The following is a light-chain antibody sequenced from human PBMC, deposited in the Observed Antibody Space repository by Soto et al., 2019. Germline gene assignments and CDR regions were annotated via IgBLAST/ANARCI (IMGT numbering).Light chain of an antibody. CDR1: SGDVGGYKF. J-gene: IGLJ3*02. V-gene: IGLV2-14*01. Sequence: QSVLPQPASVSGSPGQSITISCTGTSGDVGGYKFVSWYQQHPGKAPKLMIYEVSNRPSGVPNRFSGSKSGNTASLIISGLQAEDEADYYCSSFTDRTTWVFGGGTKLTVL. CDR2: EVS. CDR3: SSFTDRTTWV.